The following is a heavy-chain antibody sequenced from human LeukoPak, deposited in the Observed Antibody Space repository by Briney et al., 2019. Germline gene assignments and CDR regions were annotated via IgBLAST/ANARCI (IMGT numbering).Heavy chain of an antibody. D-gene: IGHD1-1*01. J-gene: IGHJ3*02. CDR3: ARDPNWDAFDI. Sequence: GSSVKVSCKASGGTFSSYAISWVRQAPGQGLEWMGGIIPVFGTANYAQKFQGRVTITAHKSTSTAYMELSSLRSEDTAVYYCARDPNWDAFDIWGPGTMVTVSS. CDR2: IIPVFGTA. V-gene: IGHV1-69*06. CDR1: GGTFSSYA.